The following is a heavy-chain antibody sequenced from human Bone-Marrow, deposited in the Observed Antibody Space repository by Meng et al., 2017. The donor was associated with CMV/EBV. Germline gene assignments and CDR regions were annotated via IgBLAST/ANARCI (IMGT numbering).Heavy chain of an antibody. Sequence: GESLKISCVGSGFTFSPYSMNWVRQAPGKGLEWVSSISTSSSYIHYADSVTGRFTISRDNAKNSLYLQMNSLRAEDTAVYYCACSSTPAGYWGQGTLVTVSS. CDR2: ISTSSSYI. D-gene: IGHD2-2*01. J-gene: IGHJ4*02. V-gene: IGHV3-21*01. CDR1: GFTFSPYS. CDR3: ACSSTPAGY.